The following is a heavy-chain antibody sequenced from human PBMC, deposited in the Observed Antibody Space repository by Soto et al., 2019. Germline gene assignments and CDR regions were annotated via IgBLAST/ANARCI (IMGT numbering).Heavy chain of an antibody. V-gene: IGHV5-51*01. CDR2: IYPGDSDT. Sequence: GESLKISCKGSGYSFTSYWIGWVRQMPGKGLEWMGIIYPGDSDTRYSPSFQGHVTISADKSISTAYLQWSSLKASDTAMYYCARRDYDILADYYHFDYWGQGTLVTVSS. D-gene: IGHD3-9*01. J-gene: IGHJ4*02. CDR1: GYSFTSYW. CDR3: ARRDYDILADYYHFDY.